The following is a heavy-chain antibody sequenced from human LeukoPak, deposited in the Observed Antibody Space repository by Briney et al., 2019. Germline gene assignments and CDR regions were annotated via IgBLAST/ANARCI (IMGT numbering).Heavy chain of an antibody. V-gene: IGHV3-30*04. CDR3: ARMSYFDY. CDR2: ISYDGSNK. Sequence: GGSLRLSCAASGFTFSSYAMHWVRQAPGKGLEWVAVISYDGSNKYYAGSVKGRFTISRDNSKNTLYLQMNSLRAEDTAVYYCARMSYFDYWGQGTLVTVSS. CDR1: GFTFSSYA. J-gene: IGHJ4*02.